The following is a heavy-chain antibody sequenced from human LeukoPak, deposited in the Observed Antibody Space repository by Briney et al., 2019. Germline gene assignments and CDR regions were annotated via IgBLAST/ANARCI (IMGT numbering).Heavy chain of an antibody. CDR2: IKQDGSEK. CDR3: ARDKVVPAEYYFDY. D-gene: IGHD2-2*01. J-gene: IGHJ4*02. V-gene: IGHV3-7*01. CDR1: GFTFSSYW. Sequence: GGSLRLSCAASGFTFSSYWMSWVRQAPGKGLEWVANIKQDGSEKYYVDSVKGRFTISRDNAKNSLYLQMNSLRAEDTAVYYCARDKVVPAEYYFDYWGQGTLVTVSS.